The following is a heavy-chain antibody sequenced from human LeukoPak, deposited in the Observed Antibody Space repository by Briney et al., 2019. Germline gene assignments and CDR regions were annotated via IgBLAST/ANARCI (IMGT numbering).Heavy chain of an antibody. J-gene: IGHJ6*03. Sequence: PSETLSLTCTVSGGSISSSSYYWGWIRQPPGKGLEWIGSIYYSGSTYYNPSLKSRVTISVDTSKNQFSLKLSSVTAADTAVYYCARELRYYYYYMDVWGKGTTVTI. CDR1: GGSISSSSYY. V-gene: IGHV4-39*07. CDR3: ARELRYYYYYMDV. CDR2: IYYSGST.